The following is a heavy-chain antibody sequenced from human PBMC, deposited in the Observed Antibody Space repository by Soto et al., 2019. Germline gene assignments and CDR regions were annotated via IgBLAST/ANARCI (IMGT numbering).Heavy chain of an antibody. D-gene: IGHD2-2*01. CDR2: TYYRSKWYN. CDR1: GDSVSSNSAA. Sequence: QSQTLSLTCAISGDSVSSNSAAWNWIRQSPSRGLEWLGRTYYRSKWYNDYAVSVKSRITINPDTSKNQFSLQLNSVTPEDTAVYYCARDARGPAAAGGPFDYWGQGTLVTVSS. J-gene: IGHJ4*02. V-gene: IGHV6-1*01. CDR3: ARDARGPAAAGGPFDY.